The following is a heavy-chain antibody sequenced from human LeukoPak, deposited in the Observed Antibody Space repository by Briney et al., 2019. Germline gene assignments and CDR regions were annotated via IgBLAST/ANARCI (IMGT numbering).Heavy chain of an antibody. CDR2: INPNSGGT. J-gene: IGHJ5*02. Sequence: ASVKVSCKASGYTFTGYYMHWVRQAPGQGLEWMGWINPNSGGTNYAQKFQGRVTMTRDTSISTAYMELSRLRSDDTAVYYCAREKYHDTIFGVVIGNGRGWFDPWGQGTLVTVSS. D-gene: IGHD3-3*01. CDR3: AREKYHDTIFGVVIGNGRGWFDP. CDR1: GYTFTGYY. V-gene: IGHV1-2*02.